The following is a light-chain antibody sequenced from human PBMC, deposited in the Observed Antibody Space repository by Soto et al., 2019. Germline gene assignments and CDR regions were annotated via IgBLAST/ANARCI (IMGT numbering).Light chain of an antibody. J-gene: IGKJ1*01. Sequence: EIVLTQSPGTLSLSPGERATLSCRASQSVSSSYLAWYQQKPGQAPRLLIYGASIRATGIPDRFSGSASGTGFTLTISRLEPEDFAVYYCQQYGTPLTFGQGTKVEIK. CDR2: GAS. V-gene: IGKV3-20*01. CDR1: QSVSSSY. CDR3: QQYGTPLT.